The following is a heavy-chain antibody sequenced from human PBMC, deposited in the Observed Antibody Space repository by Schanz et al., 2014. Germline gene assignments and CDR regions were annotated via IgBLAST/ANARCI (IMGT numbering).Heavy chain of an antibody. D-gene: IGHD3-22*01. Sequence: QVQLQESGPGLVKPSGTLSLTCAVSGASISRNNWWTWLRQPPGKGQEWIGETQQRENTNYNPSPWGGVGLSTDKSKNKFSLGLPPVTAADTALYYCARGDSISFYEGNDAIDTWGQGTMVIVSS. V-gene: IGHV4-4*02. J-gene: IGHJ3*02. CDR2: TQQRENT. CDR1: GASISRNNW. CDR3: ARGDSISFYEGNDAIDT.